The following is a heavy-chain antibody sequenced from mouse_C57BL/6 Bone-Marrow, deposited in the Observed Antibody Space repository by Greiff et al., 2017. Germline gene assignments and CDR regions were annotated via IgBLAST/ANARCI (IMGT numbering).Heavy chain of an antibody. CDR2: ISYDGSN. D-gene: IGHD1-1*01. J-gene: IGHJ2*01. CDR3: AKITTVVEAGY. Sequence: VQLKESGPGLVKPSQSLSLTCSVTGYSITSGYYWNWIRQFPGNKLEWMGYISYDGSNNYNPSLKNRISITRDPSTNQFFLKWNSVTTEDTAPYYCAKITTVVEAGYWGQGTTLTVSS. V-gene: IGHV3-6*01. CDR1: GYSITSGYY.